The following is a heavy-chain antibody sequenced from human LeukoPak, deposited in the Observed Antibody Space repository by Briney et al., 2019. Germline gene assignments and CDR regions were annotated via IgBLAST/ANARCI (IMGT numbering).Heavy chain of an antibody. Sequence: SETLSLTCSVSGASTRSSTYYWGWIRQPPGKGLEWIGSIYSTGSAYYNPSLVSRVTMSVDTSKNQFSLKLSSVTAADTAVYYCARGGESGYDTWGQGSLVTVSS. D-gene: IGHD5-12*01. CDR1: GASTRSSTYY. V-gene: IGHV4-39*01. CDR2: IYSTGSA. J-gene: IGHJ5*02. CDR3: ARGGESGYDT.